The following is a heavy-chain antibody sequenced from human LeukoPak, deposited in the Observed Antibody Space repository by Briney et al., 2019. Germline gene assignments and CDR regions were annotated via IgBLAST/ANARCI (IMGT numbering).Heavy chain of an antibody. Sequence: SETLSLTCTVSGGSISSYYWSWIRQPPGKGLEWIGYIYYSGSTNYNPSLKSRVTISVDTSKNQFSLKLSSVTAADTAVYYCARVGSGSSSWEDYYFDYWGQGTLVTVSS. J-gene: IGHJ4*02. V-gene: IGHV4-59*01. CDR2: IYYSGST. CDR1: GGSISSYY. CDR3: ARVGSGSSSWEDYYFDY. D-gene: IGHD6-13*01.